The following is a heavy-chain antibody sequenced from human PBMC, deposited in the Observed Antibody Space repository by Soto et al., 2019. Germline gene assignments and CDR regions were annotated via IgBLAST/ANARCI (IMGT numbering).Heavy chain of an antibody. V-gene: IGHV3-30-3*01. CDR3: AREIAVAGIVAFDI. D-gene: IGHD6-19*01. CDR1: GFTFSSYA. Sequence: SLRLSCAASGFTFSSYAMHWVRQAPGKGLEWVAVISYDGSNKYYADSVKGRFTISRDNSKNTLYLQMNSLRAEDTAVYYCAREIAVAGIVAFDIWGQGTMVTVSS. J-gene: IGHJ3*02. CDR2: ISYDGSNK.